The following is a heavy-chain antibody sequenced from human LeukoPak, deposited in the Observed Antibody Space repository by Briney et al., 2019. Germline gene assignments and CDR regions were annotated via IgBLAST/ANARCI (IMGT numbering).Heavy chain of an antibody. CDR3: ARDAQWLVPEGYYYYMDV. V-gene: IGHV3-21*01. CDR2: ISSGSSYI. D-gene: IGHD6-19*01. Sequence: GGSPRLSCAGSGFTFSRYNMNWVRQAPGKGLERVSSISSGSSYIYYADSVKGRFTISRDNAQNSLFLQMNSLRAEDAAVYYCARDAQWLVPEGYYYYMDVWGKGTTVTVSS. CDR1: GFTFSRYN. J-gene: IGHJ6*03.